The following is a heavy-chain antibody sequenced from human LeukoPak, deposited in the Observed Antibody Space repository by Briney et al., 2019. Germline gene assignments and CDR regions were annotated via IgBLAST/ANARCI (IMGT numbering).Heavy chain of an antibody. J-gene: IGHJ6*03. D-gene: IGHD2-2*01. V-gene: IGHV1-46*01. CDR2: INPRGLIT. Sequence: ASVKVSCKASGYTFTNYYLHWVRQAPGQGLEWMGKINPRGLITTYAQKFQGRVTMTRDLSTSTVYMELSSLRSEDTAVYYCARAASDPHLLVEQERNYNYYVDVWGKGTTVTVSS. CDR1: GYTFTNYY. CDR3: ARAASDPHLLVEQERNYNYYVDV.